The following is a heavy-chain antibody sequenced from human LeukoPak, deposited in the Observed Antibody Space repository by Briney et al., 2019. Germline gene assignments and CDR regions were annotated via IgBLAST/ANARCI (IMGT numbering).Heavy chain of an antibody. V-gene: IGHV4-59*08. D-gene: IGHD4-17*01. CDR1: GGSISSYY. Sequence: SETLSLTCTVSGGSISSYYWSWIREPPGKGLEWIGYIYYSGSTNYNPSLKSRVTISVDTSKNQFSLKLSSVTAADTAVYYCARTTSYYYYGMDVWGQGTTVTVSS. CDR3: ARTTSYYYYGMDV. CDR2: IYYSGST. J-gene: IGHJ6*02.